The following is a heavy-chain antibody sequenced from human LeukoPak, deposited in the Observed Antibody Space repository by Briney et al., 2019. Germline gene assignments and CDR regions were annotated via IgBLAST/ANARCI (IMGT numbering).Heavy chain of an antibody. CDR3: AKDTAMVFTI. CDR2: IWYDGSNK. Sequence: PGGSLRLSCAASGFTFSSYGMHWVRQAPGKGLEWVAVIWYDGSNKYYADSVKGRFTISRDNSKNTLYLQINSLRAEDTAVYYCAKDTAMVFTIWGQGTMVTVSS. D-gene: IGHD5-18*01. V-gene: IGHV3-33*06. J-gene: IGHJ3*02. CDR1: GFTFSSYG.